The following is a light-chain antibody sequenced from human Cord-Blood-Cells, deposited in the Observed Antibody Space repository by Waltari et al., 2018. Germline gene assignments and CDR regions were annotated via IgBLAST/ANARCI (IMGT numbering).Light chain of an antibody. CDR3: QQYGSSPYT. V-gene: IGKV3-20*01. Sequence: EIVLTQSPGTLSLSPGERATLSCRASQSVSSSYLARYQQTPGQAPRLLIYGASSRATGIPDRFSGSGSGTDFTLTISRLEPEDFAVYYCQQYGSSPYTFGQGTKLEIK. CDR1: QSVSSSY. CDR2: GAS. J-gene: IGKJ2*01.